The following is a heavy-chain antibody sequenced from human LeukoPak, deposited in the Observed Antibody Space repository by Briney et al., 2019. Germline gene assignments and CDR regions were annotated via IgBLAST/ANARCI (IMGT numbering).Heavy chain of an antibody. CDR1: GFTFSDHY. CDR2: IRKKANSYTT. J-gene: IGHJ4*02. CDR3: ARVYTSSSRTFDY. D-gene: IGHD6-6*01. Sequence: PGGSLRLSCAASGFTFSDHYMGWVRQAPGKGLEWVARIRKKANSYTTEYAASVKGRFTISRDDSRNSLYLQMNSLKTEDTAVYYCARVYTSSSRTFDYWGQGTLVTVSS. V-gene: IGHV3-72*01.